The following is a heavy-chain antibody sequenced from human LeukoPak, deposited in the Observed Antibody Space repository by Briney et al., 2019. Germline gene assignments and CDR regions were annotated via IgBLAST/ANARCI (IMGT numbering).Heavy chain of an antibody. Sequence: PSETLSLTCTVSGGSISSYYWSWIRQPPGKGLEWIGYIYYSGSTNYHPSLKSRVPISVDTSKNQFSLKLSSVTAADTAVYYCARASCSSTSCYTIDYWGQGTLVTVSS. D-gene: IGHD2-2*02. J-gene: IGHJ4*02. CDR3: ARASCSSTSCYTIDY. V-gene: IGHV4-59*01. CDR1: GGSISSYY. CDR2: IYYSGST.